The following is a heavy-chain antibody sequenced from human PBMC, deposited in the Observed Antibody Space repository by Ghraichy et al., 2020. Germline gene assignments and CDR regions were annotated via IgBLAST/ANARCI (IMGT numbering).Heavy chain of an antibody. D-gene: IGHD6-19*01. CDR1: GYTFTGYY. J-gene: IGHJ2*01. CDR2: INPNSGGT. Sequence: ASVKVSCKASGYTFTGYYMHWVRQAPGQGLEWMGWINPNSGGTNYAQKFQGWVTMTRDTSISTAYMELSRLRSDDTAVYYCARTRLPSSGWYWRDVDWYFDLWGRGTLVTVSS. CDR3: ARTRLPSSGWYWRDVDWYFDL. V-gene: IGHV1-2*04.